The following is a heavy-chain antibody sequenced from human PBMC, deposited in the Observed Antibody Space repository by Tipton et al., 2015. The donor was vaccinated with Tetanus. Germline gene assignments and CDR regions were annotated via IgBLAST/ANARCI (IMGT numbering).Heavy chain of an antibody. V-gene: IGHV4-59*01. CDR2: THHSGNT. CDR1: GASISSYY. J-gene: IGHJ3*02. D-gene: IGHD3-10*01. CDR3: ARWGDASGSTNLYAFDI. Sequence: GLVKPSETLSLTCSVSGASISSYYWNWIRQVPGKGLEWIGYTHHSGNTNSNPSLSGRVTTSVDTSKNQFSLKMSSVTAADTAVYYCARWGDASGSTNLYAFDIWGQGTMVSVSS.